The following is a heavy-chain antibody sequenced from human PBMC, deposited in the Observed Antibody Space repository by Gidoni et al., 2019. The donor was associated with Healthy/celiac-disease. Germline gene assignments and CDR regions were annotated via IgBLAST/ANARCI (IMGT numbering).Heavy chain of an antibody. CDR2: INSDGSST. D-gene: IGHD6-13*01. CDR3: ARDKEQQLRNWFDP. V-gene: IGHV3-74*01. J-gene: IGHJ5*02. Sequence: LVWVSRINSDGSSTSYADSVKGRFTISRDNAKNTLYLQMNSLRAEDTAVYYCARDKEQQLRNWFDPWGQGTLVTVSS.